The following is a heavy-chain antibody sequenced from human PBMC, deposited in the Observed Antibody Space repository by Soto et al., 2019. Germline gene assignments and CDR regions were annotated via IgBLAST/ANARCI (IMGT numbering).Heavy chain of an antibody. CDR2: ISSSSSYI. V-gene: IGHV3-21*01. Sequence: NPGGSLRLSCAASGFTFSSYSMNWVRQAPGKGLEWVSSISSSSSYIYYGDSVKGRFTISRDNAKNSLYLQMNSLRAEDTATYYCARVHYYDSSGFYLWGQGTLVTVS. J-gene: IGHJ4*02. CDR3: ARVHYYDSSGFYL. D-gene: IGHD3-22*01. CDR1: GFTFSSYS.